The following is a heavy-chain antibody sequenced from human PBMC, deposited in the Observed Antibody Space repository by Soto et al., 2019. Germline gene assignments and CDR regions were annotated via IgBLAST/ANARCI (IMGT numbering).Heavy chain of an antibody. CDR3: ARGRVEYNLNAFDI. J-gene: IGHJ3*02. D-gene: IGHD6-6*01. V-gene: IGHV4-30-2*01. Sequence: SETLSLTCAVSGGSISSGGYSWSWIRQPPGKGLEWIGYIYHSGSTYYNPSLKSRVTISVDRSKNQFSLKLSSVTAADTAVYYCARGRVEYNLNAFDIWGQGTMVTVSS. CDR1: GGSISSGGYS. CDR2: IYHSGST.